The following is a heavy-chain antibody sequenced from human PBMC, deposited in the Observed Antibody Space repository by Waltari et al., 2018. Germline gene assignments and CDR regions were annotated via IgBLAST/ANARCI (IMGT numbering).Heavy chain of an antibody. Sequence: QLLESGGGLVQPGKSLRLSCVASGFTFSDHAMSWVRQRPGEGLEWVSSLRASGHVSYYTASVKGRFGISRDNSKNTLFLHLNAVTVGDTAIFYCAKNATLGRARYFDLWGRGTLVTVSP. CDR1: GFTFSDHA. CDR2: LRASGHVS. V-gene: IGHV3-23*01. D-gene: IGHD2-2*01. J-gene: IGHJ2*01. CDR3: AKNATLGRARYFDL.